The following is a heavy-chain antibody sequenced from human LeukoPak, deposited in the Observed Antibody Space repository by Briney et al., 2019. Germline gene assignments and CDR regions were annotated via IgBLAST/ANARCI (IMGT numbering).Heavy chain of an antibody. V-gene: IGHV1-2*02. Sequence: ASVKVSCKASGYTFTSYGISWVRQAPGQGLEWMGWINPNSGGTNYAQKFQGRVTMTRDTSISTAYMELSRLRSDDTAVYYCARDDYGGALDIWGQGTMVTVSS. J-gene: IGHJ3*02. CDR1: GYTFTSYG. CDR2: INPNSGGT. D-gene: IGHD4-23*01. CDR3: ARDDYGGALDI.